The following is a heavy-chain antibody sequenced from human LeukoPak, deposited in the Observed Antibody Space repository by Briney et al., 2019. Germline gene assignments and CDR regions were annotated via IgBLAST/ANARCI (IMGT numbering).Heavy chain of an antibody. V-gene: IGHV4-34*01. CDR2: INHSGST. J-gene: IGHJ5*02. CDR3: ARAPGYCSGGSCLGGWFDP. D-gene: IGHD2-15*01. Sequence: PSETLSLTCAVYGGSFSGYYWSWIRQPPGKGLEWIGEINHSGSTNYNPSLKSRVTISVDTSKNQFSLKLSSVTAADTAVYYCARAPGYCSGGSCLGGWFDPWGQGTLVTVSS. CDR1: GGSFSGYY.